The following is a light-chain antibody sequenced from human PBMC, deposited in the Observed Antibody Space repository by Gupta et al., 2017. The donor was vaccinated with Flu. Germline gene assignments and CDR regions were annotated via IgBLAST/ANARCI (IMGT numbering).Light chain of an antibody. CDR1: RNRISSY. CDR3: QQYDSSPLT. J-gene: IGKJ3*01. V-gene: IGKV3-20*01. Sequence: LSLSPEEKATLSSRASRNRISSYFAWYQQKPGKAPKLLIYGGSSGATGAPDRFSGSGSGTDFTLTISSLEPEDFAIYYCQQYDSSPLTFGPGTKVEVK. CDR2: GGS.